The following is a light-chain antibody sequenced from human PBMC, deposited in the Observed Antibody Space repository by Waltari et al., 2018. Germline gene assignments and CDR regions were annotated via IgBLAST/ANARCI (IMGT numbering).Light chain of an antibody. V-gene: IGLV2-14*01. CDR2: AVS. CDR1: TSDVGGYNY. CDR3: SSYRNRGTVV. J-gene: IGLJ1*01. Sequence: QSALTQPASVSGSPGQSITISCTGTTSDVGGYNYVSCYQQYPGKAPKLMISAVSNRPAGVSNRFSASQSGKTASLTISGLQADDEADYYCSSYRNRGTVVFGTGTEVTVL.